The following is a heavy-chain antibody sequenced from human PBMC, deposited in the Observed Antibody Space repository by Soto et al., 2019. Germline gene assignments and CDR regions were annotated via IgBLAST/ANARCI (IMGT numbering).Heavy chain of an antibody. CDR3: AKRRGAGGHFDY. J-gene: IGHJ4*02. CDR1: GFTFSSYA. D-gene: IGHD2-15*01. Sequence: GGSLRLSCAASGFTFSSYAMGWVRQGPGKGLEWVAVVSIGGSTHYADSVRGRFTISRDNSKSTLSLQMNSLTAEDTAVYFCAKRRGAGGHFDYWGQGALVTVSS. CDR2: VSIGGST. V-gene: IGHV3-23*01.